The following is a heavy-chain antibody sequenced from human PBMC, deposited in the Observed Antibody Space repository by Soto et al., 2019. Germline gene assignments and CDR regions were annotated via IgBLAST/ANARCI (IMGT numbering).Heavy chain of an antibody. D-gene: IGHD4-4*01. CDR2: ISDSGKTI. J-gene: IGHJ5*02. CDR3: ARQGPNYVDFSDL. Sequence: QVQLVESGGGLVKPGGSLRLSCAASGFTFSDHYMSWIRQTPGKGLEWVSYISDSGKTIYYADSVKGRFTISRDNAKNSLYLQMTSLRVADTAMYYCARQGPNYVDFSDLWGQGALVTVAA. CDR1: GFTFSDHY. V-gene: IGHV3-11*01.